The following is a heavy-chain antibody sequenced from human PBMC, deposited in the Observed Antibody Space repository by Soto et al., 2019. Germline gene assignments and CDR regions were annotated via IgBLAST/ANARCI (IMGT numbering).Heavy chain of an antibody. J-gene: IGHJ6*01. V-gene: IGHV4-39*01. D-gene: IGHD3-3*01. Sequence: SETLSLTCAVSGGSISSSSYYWGWIRQPPGKGLEWIGSIYYSGSTYYNPSLKSRVTISVDTSKNQFSLKLSSVTAADTAVYYCARRSVLRFLEGFDYGMDVWGQWTKGTVS. CDR2: IYYSGST. CDR3: ARRSVLRFLEGFDYGMDV. CDR1: GGSISSSSYY.